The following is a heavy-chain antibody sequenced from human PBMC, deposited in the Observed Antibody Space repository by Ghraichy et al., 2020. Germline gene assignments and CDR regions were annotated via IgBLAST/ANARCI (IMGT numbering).Heavy chain of an antibody. CDR1: GDSISSYY. Sequence: SETLSLTCTVSGDSISSYYWSWIRQPPGKGLEWLGYISYNGSTNYNPSLKSRVTISVDTSKNQISLKLSSATAADTAVYYCARCYDFWSGYYPNWGQGTLVTVSS. CDR3: ARCYDFWSGYYPN. D-gene: IGHD3-3*01. CDR2: ISYNGST. J-gene: IGHJ4*02. V-gene: IGHV4-59*01.